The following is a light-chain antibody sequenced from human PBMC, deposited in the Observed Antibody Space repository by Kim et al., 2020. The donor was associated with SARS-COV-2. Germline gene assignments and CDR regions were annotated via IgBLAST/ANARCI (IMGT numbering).Light chain of an antibody. V-gene: IGKV3-20*01. CDR3: RHDGSSPRT. CDR2: GAS. CDR1: QSVSSSY. J-gene: IGKJ2*02. Sequence: EIVLTQSPGTLSLTPGERATLSCRASQSVSSSYLAWYQQKPGQAPRLLIYGASSRAIGIPDRFSGSGSGTDFTLTISRLEPEDFAEYYCRHDGSSPRTFGQGTKLESK.